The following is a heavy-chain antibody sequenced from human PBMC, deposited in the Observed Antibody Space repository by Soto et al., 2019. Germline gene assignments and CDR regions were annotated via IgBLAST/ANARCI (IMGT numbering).Heavy chain of an antibody. J-gene: IGHJ6*02. CDR1: GFTFSSYG. V-gene: IGHV3-30*18. CDR3: AKERGGLRCFDWFHYYYGMDV. CDR2: ISYDGSNK. D-gene: IGHD3-9*01. Sequence: QVQLVESGGGVVQPGRSLRLSCAASGFTFSSYGMHWVRQAPGKGLEWVAVISYDGSNKYYADSVKGRFTISRDNSKNXLXLXXNRLRAEGTAVYYCAKERGGLRCFDWFHYYYGMDVWGQGTTVTVSS.